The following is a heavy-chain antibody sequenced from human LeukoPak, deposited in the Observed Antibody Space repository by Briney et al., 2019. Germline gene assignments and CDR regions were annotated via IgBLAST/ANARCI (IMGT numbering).Heavy chain of an antibody. V-gene: IGHV3-30*18. CDR1: GFTFSSYG. CDR3: AKDSGHCSGGSCFYFDF. J-gene: IGHJ4*02. CDR2: ISYDGSNK. Sequence: GGSLRLSCAASGFTFSSYGIHWVRQAPGKRLERVAVISYDGSNKYYGDSVKGRFTISRDNSKNTLYVQMNSLRPDDTAVYYCAKDSGHCSGGSCFYFDFWGQGTLVTVSS. D-gene: IGHD2-15*01.